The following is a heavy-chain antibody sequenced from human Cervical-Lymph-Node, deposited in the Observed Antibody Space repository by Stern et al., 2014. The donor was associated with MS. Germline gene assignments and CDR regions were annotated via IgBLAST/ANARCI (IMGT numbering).Heavy chain of an antibody. J-gene: IGHJ6*02. Sequence: QVQLVQSGAEVKKPGASVKVSCKTPGYIFTGYYIHWVRQAPGQGLEWMAWINPNTGGTKYAQKFQGRFTMSRDTSISTAYVELSRLTSDDTAVYYCARDQRGITIFGVVTDYYYLGMDVWGQGTTVTVSS. CDR1: GYIFTGYY. V-gene: IGHV1-2*02. CDR3: ARDQRGITIFGVVTDYYYLGMDV. CDR2: INPNTGGT. D-gene: IGHD3-3*01.